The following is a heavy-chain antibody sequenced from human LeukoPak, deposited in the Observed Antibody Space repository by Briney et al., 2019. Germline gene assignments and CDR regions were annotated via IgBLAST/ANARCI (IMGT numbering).Heavy chain of an antibody. V-gene: IGHV3-7*01. CDR3: ARFSSGLDY. Sequence: GGSLRLSCAASGFTFSSYWMSWVRQAPGKGLEWVVNIKQDGSEKYYVDSVKGRFTISRDNARNSLYLQMNSLRAEDTAIYYCARFSSGLDYWGQGTLVTVSS. CDR1: GFTFSSYW. D-gene: IGHD6-25*01. J-gene: IGHJ4*02. CDR2: IKQDGSEK.